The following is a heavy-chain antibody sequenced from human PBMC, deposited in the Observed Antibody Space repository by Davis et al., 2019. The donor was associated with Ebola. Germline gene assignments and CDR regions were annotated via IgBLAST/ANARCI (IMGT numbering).Heavy chain of an antibody. D-gene: IGHD3-10*01. Sequence: PGGSLRLSCAASGFTFSSYAMHWVRQAPGKGLEWVAVISYDGSNKYYADSVKGRFTISRDNSKNTLYLQMNSLRAEDTAVYYCAKADSLGSGYWGQGTLVTVSS. V-gene: IGHV3-30-3*01. J-gene: IGHJ4*02. CDR1: GFTFSSYA. CDR2: ISYDGSNK. CDR3: AKADSLGSGY.